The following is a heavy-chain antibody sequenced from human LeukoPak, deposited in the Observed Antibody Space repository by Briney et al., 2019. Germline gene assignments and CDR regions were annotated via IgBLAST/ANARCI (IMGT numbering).Heavy chain of an antibody. CDR1: GGSFSGYY. D-gene: IGHD3-22*01. Sequence: SETLSLTCAVYGGSFSGYYWSWIRQPPGKGLEWIGEINHSGSTDYNPSLKSRVTISVDTSKSQFSLKLNSMTAADTAVYYCARGAQTYYDKAPVDYWGQGTLVTVSS. J-gene: IGHJ4*02. V-gene: IGHV4-34*01. CDR3: ARGAQTYYDKAPVDY. CDR2: INHSGST.